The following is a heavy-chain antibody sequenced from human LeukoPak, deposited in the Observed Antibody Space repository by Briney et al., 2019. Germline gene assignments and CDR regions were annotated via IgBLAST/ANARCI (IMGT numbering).Heavy chain of an antibody. CDR3: AKDGGSYLYYFDY. J-gene: IGHJ4*02. Sequence: PGGSLRLSCAASGFTFSSYGMHWVRQAPGKGPEWVAVIWYDGSNKYYADSVKGRFTISRDNSKNTLYLQMNSLRAEGTAVYYCAKDGGSYLYYFDYWGQGPRVSVSS. V-gene: IGHV3-33*06. CDR2: IWYDGSNK. CDR1: GFTFSSYG. D-gene: IGHD1-26*01.